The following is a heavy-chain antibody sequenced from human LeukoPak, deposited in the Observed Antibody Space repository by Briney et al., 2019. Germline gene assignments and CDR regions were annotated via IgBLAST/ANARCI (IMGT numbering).Heavy chain of an antibody. CDR1: GYTFTSYA. CDR3: ARDAPYSGSYLDY. Sequence: ASVKVSCKASGYTFTSYAISWVRQAPGQGPELMGWISGYNGNTNYPQRLQGRVTMTTDTSTSIAYMELRSLRSDDTAVYYCARDAPYSGSYLDYWGQGTLVTVSS. V-gene: IGHV1-18*01. J-gene: IGHJ4*02. D-gene: IGHD1-26*01. CDR2: ISGYNGNT.